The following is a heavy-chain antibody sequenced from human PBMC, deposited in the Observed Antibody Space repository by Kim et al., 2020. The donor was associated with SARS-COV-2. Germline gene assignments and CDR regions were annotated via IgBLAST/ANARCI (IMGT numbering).Heavy chain of an antibody. D-gene: IGHD6-13*01. CDR1: GDSVSSNSAA. CDR2: TYYRSKWYN. Sequence: SQTLSLTCAISGDSVSSNSAAWNWIRQSPSRGLEWLGRTYYRSKWYNDYAVSVKSRITINPDTSKNQFSLHLNSVTPEDTAVYYCARDQGSSWYYYYCGMDVWGQGTTVTVSS. CDR3: ARDQGSSWYYYYCGMDV. V-gene: IGHV6-1*01. J-gene: IGHJ6*02.